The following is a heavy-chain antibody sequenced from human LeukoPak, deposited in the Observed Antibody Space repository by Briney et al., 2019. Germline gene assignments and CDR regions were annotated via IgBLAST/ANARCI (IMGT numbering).Heavy chain of an antibody. CDR1: GFSFTNYG. J-gene: IGHJ6*02. V-gene: IGHV3-33*01. D-gene: IGHD3-3*01. CDR2: IWYDGTNK. CDR3: TTAPWSGYYNIRYYYYGMDV. Sequence: PGRSLRLSCAASGFSFTNYGMHWVRQAPGTGLEWVALIWYDGTNKYYADSLKGRFTISRDNSKNTLYLQMNSLKTEDTAVYYCTTAPWSGYYNIRYYYYGMDVWGQGTTVTVSS.